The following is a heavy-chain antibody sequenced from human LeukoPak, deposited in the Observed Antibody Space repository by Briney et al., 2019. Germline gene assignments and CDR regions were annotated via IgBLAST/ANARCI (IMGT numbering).Heavy chain of an antibody. D-gene: IGHD1-26*01. V-gene: IGHV1-69*04. J-gene: IGHJ2*01. CDR1: GGTFSSYA. CDR2: IIPILGIA. Sequence: SVEVSCKASGGTFSSYAISWVRQAPGQGLEWMGRIIPILGIANYAQKFQGRVTITADKSPSTAYMGLSSLRSEDTAVYYCARDVPGRFWYFDLWGRGTLVTVSS. CDR3: ARDVPGRFWYFDL.